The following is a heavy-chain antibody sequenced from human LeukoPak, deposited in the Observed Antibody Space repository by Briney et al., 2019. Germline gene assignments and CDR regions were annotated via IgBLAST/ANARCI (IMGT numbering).Heavy chain of an antibody. CDR2: VANSGVDT. J-gene: IGHJ4*02. V-gene: IGHV3-23*01. CDR3: AKSHSVAQRGYFDY. Sequence: GGSLRLSCAASGFTFTTYAMSWVRQAPGKGLEWVSTVANSGVDTYYADSVRGRFTISRDNSRNTAYLQINSLRAEDTAVYYCAKSHSVAQRGYFDYWGQGTLVTVSS. CDR1: GFTFTTYA. D-gene: IGHD4-23*01.